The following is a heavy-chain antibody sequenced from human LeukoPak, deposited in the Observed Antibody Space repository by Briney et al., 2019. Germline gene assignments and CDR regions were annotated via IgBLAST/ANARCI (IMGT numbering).Heavy chain of an antibody. Sequence: SDTLSLICTVSGGSIGSSTFFWPWIRQPPGKGLEWIGRIHYTGSTYFNPSLKRRITISVDTSKNQFSLTLSSVTAADTAVYYCARQPTGSYQWTFDYWGQGTLATVSS. J-gene: IGHJ4*02. CDR2: IHYTGST. CDR1: GGSIGSSTFF. V-gene: IGHV4-39*01. CDR3: ARQPTGSYQWTFDY. D-gene: IGHD1-26*01.